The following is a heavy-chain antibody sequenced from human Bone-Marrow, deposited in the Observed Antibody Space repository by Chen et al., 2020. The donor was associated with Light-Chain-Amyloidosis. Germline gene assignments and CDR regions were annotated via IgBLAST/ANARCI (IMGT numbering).Heavy chain of an antibody. CDR1: GFTPHA. D-gene: IGHD4-17*01. CDR3: ATPDSPVTEDYFDY. V-gene: IGHV3-30*03. CDR2: MSYAGDGE. Sequence: QVPLVESGGGVVQPGTSLRLSCAGSGFTPHAVHWVRQAPGKGLRWLAAMSYAGDGEDYADFVKGRFIISRDNDKETVYLQMNSLREEDTAVYYCATPDSPVTEDYFDYWGQGTQVSVSS. J-gene: IGHJ4*02.